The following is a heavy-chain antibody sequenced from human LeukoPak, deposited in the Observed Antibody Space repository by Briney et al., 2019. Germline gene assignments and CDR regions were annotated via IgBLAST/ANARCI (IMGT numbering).Heavy chain of an antibody. CDR3: ARDGDYYDSSA. CDR1: GRSISSFY. D-gene: IGHD3-22*01. CDR2: IYYSGST. J-gene: IGHJ5*02. V-gene: IGHV4-59*12. Sequence: PSETLSLTCTVSGRSISSFYWSWIRQPPGQGLEWLGYIYYSGSTYYNPSLKSRVTISVDTSKNQFSLKLSSVTAADTAVYYCARDGDYYDSSAWGQGTLVTVSS.